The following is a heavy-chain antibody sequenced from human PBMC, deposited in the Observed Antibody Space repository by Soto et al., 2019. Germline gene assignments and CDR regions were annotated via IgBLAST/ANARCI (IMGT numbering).Heavy chain of an antibody. CDR3: VRTSLVVAAATREDY. D-gene: IGHD2-15*01. CDR2: INSDGSST. J-gene: IGHJ4*02. V-gene: IGHV3-74*01. Sequence: EVQLVESGGGLVQPGGSLRLSCAASGFTFSSYWMHWVRQAPGKGLVWVSRINSDGSSTSYADSVKGRFTISRDNAKNTLYLQIDGLGAEDTAVYYCVRTSLVVAAATREDYWGQGTLVTVSS. CDR1: GFTFSSYW.